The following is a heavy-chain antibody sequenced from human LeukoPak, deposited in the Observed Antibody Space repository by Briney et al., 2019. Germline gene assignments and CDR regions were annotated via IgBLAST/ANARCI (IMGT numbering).Heavy chain of an antibody. D-gene: IGHD3-10*01. V-gene: IGHV2-70*01. J-gene: IGHJ4*02. CDR1: GFSLTTRGMC. CDR3: TRIQTHYLDY. Sequence: SGPALLKPTHTLTLTCCFSGFSLTTRGMCVSWIRQPPGKALEWLAHIDWDDDKYYSTGLKTRLTISKDTSKNQVVLTMTNMDPVDTASYYCTRIQTHYLDYWGQGILVTVSS. CDR2: IDWDDDK.